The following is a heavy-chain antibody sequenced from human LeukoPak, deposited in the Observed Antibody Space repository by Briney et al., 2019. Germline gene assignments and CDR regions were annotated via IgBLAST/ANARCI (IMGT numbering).Heavy chain of an antibody. Sequence: GGSLRLSCAASGFTFSSYWMSWVRQAPGKGLEWVANIKQDGSEKYYVDSVKGRFTISRDNAKNSLYLQMNSLRAEDTAVYYCARDPPDYLYDFWSGYPIYYYYYMDVWGKGTTVTVSS. CDR2: IKQDGSEK. CDR1: GFTFSSYW. V-gene: IGHV3-7*01. CDR3: ARDPPDYLYDFWSGYPIYYYYYMDV. J-gene: IGHJ6*03. D-gene: IGHD3-3*01.